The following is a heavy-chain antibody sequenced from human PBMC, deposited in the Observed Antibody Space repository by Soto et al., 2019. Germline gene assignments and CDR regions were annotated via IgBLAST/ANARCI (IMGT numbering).Heavy chain of an antibody. CDR2: IQGGGSI. Sequence: EVLLEESGGGLVQPGGSLRLSCAASGFTVSNNYMAWVRQAPGKGLEWVSVIQGGGSISYADSVRDRFTISRDSSKNTVLLQMNSLRPEDTAVYFCARGEGSGSNALGYWGQGTLVTVYS. CDR1: GFTVSNNY. V-gene: IGHV3-66*01. J-gene: IGHJ4*02. CDR3: ARGEGSGSNALGY. D-gene: IGHD3-10*01.